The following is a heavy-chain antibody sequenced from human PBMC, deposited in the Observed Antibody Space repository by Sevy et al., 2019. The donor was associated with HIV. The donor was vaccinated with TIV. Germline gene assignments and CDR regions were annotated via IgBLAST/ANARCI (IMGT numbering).Heavy chain of an antibody. J-gene: IGHJ6*02. Sequence: SETLSLTCAVSGGSISSSNWWSWVRQPPGKGLEWIGEIYHSGSTNYNPSLKSRCTISVDKSKNQFSLKLSSVTAADRPVYYCAAAFGCGDYPADYYYYYGMDVWGQGTTVTVSS. D-gene: IGHD4-17*01. CDR2: IYHSGST. CDR3: AAAFGCGDYPADYYYYYGMDV. CDR1: GGSISSSNW. V-gene: IGHV4-4*02.